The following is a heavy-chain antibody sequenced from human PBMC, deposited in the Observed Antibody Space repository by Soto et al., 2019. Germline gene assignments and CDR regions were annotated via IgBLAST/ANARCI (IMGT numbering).Heavy chain of an antibody. CDR2: IIPIFGTA. Sequence: QVQLVQSGAEVKKPGSSVKVSCKASGVTFSSYAISWVRQAPGQGLEWMGGIIPIFGTANYAQKFQGRVTITADESTSTAYMELSSLRSEDTAVYYCAREDGITMVRGVPRYNWFDPWGQGTLVTVSS. V-gene: IGHV1-69*01. CDR1: GVTFSSYA. J-gene: IGHJ5*02. D-gene: IGHD3-10*01. CDR3: AREDGITMVRGVPRYNWFDP.